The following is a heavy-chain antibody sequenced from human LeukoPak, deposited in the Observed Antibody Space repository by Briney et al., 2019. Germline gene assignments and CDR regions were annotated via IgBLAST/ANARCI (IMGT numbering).Heavy chain of an antibody. D-gene: IGHD3-22*01. CDR3: ARLAMILVPNYYGMDV. J-gene: IGHJ6*02. Sequence: TGGSLRLSCAASGFTFSSYWMTWVRQAPGKGLEWAANIKEDGSDKYYLDSVKGRFTISRDNTQNSLDLQMNSLRAEDTAVYYCARLAMILVPNYYGMDVWGQGTTVTVSS. CDR2: IKEDGSDK. CDR1: GFTFSSYW. V-gene: IGHV3-7*05.